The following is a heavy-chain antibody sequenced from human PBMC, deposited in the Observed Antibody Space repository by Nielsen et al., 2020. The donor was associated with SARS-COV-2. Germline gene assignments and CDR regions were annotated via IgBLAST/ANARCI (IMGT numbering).Heavy chain of an antibody. CDR2: IYYSGST. V-gene: IGHV4-59*01. CDR1: GGSISSYY. D-gene: IGHD3-22*01. J-gene: IGHJ4*02. Sequence: SETLSLTCTVSGGSISSYYWSWIRQPPGKGLEWIGYIYYSGSTNYNPSLKSRVTISVDTSKNQFSLKLSSVTAADTAVYYCARDYYYDSSGSPDYWGQGTLVTVSS. CDR3: ARDYYYDSSGSPDY.